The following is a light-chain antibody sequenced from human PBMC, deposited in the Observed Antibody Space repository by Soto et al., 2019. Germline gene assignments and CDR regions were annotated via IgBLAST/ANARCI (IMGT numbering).Light chain of an antibody. J-gene: IGLJ2*01. V-gene: IGLV1-51*01. Sequence: QSVLTQPPSVSAAPGQKVTISCSGSSSNIGNGYVSWYQQLPGTAPKLLIYDSNNRPLGIPDRFSGSKSGTSATLGITGLQTGDEADYYCGTWDSSLSAGVFGGGTKLTVL. CDR2: DSN. CDR3: GTWDSSLSAGV. CDR1: SSNIGNGY.